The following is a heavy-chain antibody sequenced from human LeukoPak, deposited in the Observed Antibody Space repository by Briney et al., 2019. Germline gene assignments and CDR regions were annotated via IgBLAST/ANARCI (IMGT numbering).Heavy chain of an antibody. V-gene: IGHV3-21*01. CDR3: ARDAPSWSRDY. Sequence: GGSLRLSCGASGFTFSTHSMDWFRQAPGKGLQWVSSINSGSTSIYYADSVKGRFTISRDNTKNSLYLQMNSLRAEDTAVYYCARDAPSWSRDYWGQGTLVTVSS. CDR2: INSGSTSI. D-gene: IGHD2-15*01. CDR1: GFTFSTHS. J-gene: IGHJ4*02.